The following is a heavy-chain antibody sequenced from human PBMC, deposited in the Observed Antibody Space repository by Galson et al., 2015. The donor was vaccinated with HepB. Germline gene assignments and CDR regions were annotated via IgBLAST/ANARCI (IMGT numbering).Heavy chain of an antibody. Sequence: SLRLSCAASGFTFSSYAMHWVRQAPGKGLEWVAVISYDGGNKYYADSVKGRFTISRDNSKNTLYLQMNSLRAEDTAVYYCARDLYIRAGGGGGSFLGYWGQGTLVTVSS. CDR3: ARDLYIRAGGGGGSFLGY. CDR1: GFTFSSYA. V-gene: IGHV3-30*04. CDR2: ISYDGGNK. J-gene: IGHJ4*02. D-gene: IGHD1-26*01.